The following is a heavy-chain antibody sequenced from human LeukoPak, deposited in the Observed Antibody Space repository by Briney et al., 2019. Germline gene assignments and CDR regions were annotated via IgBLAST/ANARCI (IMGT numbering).Heavy chain of an antibody. V-gene: IGHV1-69*04. CDR3: ARDGEGDAFDI. CDR1: GYTFTAYY. CDR2: IIPILGIA. D-gene: IGHD4-17*01. J-gene: IGHJ3*02. Sequence: APVKVSCKASGYTFTAYYMHWVRQAPGQGLEWMGRIIPILGIANYAQKFQGRVTITADKSTSTAYMELSSLRSEDTAVYYCARDGEGDAFDIWGQGTMVTVSS.